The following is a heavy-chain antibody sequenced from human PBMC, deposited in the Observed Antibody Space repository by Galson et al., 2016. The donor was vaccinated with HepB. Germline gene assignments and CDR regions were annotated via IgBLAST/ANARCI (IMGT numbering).Heavy chain of an antibody. CDR2: ISGSGGST. J-gene: IGHJ4*02. Sequence: SLRLSCAASGFTFSSYAMSWVRQAPGEGLEWISGISGSGGSTFYADSVKGRFTISRDKSKDTLYLQMNSLSAEDTAVYYCARGDYGDYHFDYWGQGTLVTVSS. V-gene: IGHV3-23*01. D-gene: IGHD4-17*01. CDR1: GFTFSSYA. CDR3: ARGDYGDYHFDY.